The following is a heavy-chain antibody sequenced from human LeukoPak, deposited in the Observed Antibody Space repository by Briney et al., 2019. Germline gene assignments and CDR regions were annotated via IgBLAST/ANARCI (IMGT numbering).Heavy chain of an antibody. CDR1: GFTFSTYA. J-gene: IGHJ4*02. Sequence: WGSLRLSCAASGFTFSTYAMSWVRQAPGKGLEWVSTISVSGGNTYYADSVKGRFTISRDNSKNTLYLQMNSLRAEDTAVYYCAKTPANWGTNWGQGTLVTVSS. CDR2: ISVSGGNT. V-gene: IGHV3-23*01. CDR3: AKTPANWGTN. D-gene: IGHD7-27*01.